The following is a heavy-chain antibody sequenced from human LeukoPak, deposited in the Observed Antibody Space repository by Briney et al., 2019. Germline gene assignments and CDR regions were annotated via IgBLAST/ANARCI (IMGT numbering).Heavy chain of an antibody. CDR3: ASLWNDGGFDY. D-gene: IGHD1-1*01. CDR2: IYTSGST. V-gene: IGHV4-61*02. Sequence: SQTLSLTCTVSGGSISSGSYYWSWIRQPAGKGLEWIGRIYTSGSTNYNPSLKSRVTISVDTSKNQFSLKLSSVTAADTAVYHCASLWNDGGFDYWGQGTLVTVSS. J-gene: IGHJ4*02. CDR1: GGSISSGSYY.